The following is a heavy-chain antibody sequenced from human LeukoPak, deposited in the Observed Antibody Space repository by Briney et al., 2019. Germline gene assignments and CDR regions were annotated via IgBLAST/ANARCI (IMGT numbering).Heavy chain of an antibody. CDR1: GYTFTSYY. D-gene: IGHD6-13*01. V-gene: IGHV1-46*03. Sequence: ASVKVSCKASGYTFTSYYMHWVRQAPGQGLEWMRIINPSGGSTSYAQKFQGKVTMTRDTSTSTVYMELSSLRSEDTAVYYCARDQNSSSWEGVLDYWGQGTLVTVSS. CDR3: ARDQNSSSWEGVLDY. CDR2: INPSGGST. J-gene: IGHJ4*02.